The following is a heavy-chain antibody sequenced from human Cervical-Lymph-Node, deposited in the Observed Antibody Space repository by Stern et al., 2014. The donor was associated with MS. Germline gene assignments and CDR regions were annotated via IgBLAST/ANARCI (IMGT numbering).Heavy chain of an antibody. CDR3: ARETFSIAARPGWFDP. CDR2: INPSGGST. J-gene: IGHJ5*02. D-gene: IGHD6-6*01. V-gene: IGHV1-46*01. Sequence: QVQLVQSGAEVKKPGASVTVSCKASGYTLTSYYMHWVRQAPGQGLEWQGIINPSGGSTSYAQKFQGRVTMTRDTSTSTVYMELSSLRSEDTAVYYCARETFSIAARPGWFDPWGQGTLVTVSS. CDR1: GYTLTSYY.